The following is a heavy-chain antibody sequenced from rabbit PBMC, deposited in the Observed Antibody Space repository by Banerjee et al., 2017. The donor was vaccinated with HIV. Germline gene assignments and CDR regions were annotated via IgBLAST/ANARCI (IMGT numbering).Heavy chain of an antibody. D-gene: IGHD6-1*01. CDR3: ARTYGYSGYVYATKL. CDR2: IYTGDNGSI. CDR1: GFSFSSGYF. Sequence: QEQLEESGGDLVKPEGSLTLTCKASGFSFSSGYFMCWVRQAPGKGLEWIACIYTGDNGSIYYASWAKGRFTISETSSTTVTLQMTSLTAADTATYFCARTYGYSGYVYATKLWGPGTLVTVS. V-gene: IGHV1S45*01. J-gene: IGHJ4*01.